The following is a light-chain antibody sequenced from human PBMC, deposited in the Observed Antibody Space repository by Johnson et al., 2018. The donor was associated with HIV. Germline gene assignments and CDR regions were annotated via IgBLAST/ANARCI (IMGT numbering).Light chain of an antibody. Sequence: QPVLTQPPSVSGAPGQRVTISCTGSSSNIGAGYDVHWYQQFPGTAPQLLIYGNDNRPSGVPERFSGSKSGTSASLAITGLQAEDEADYYCGTWDSSLRGYYVFGTGTKLTVL. CDR3: GTWDSSLRGYYV. CDR1: SSNIGAGYD. J-gene: IGLJ1*01. V-gene: IGLV1-40*01. CDR2: GND.